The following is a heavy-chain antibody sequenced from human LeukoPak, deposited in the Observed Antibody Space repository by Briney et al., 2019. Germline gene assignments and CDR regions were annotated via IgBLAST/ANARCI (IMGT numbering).Heavy chain of an antibody. J-gene: IGHJ3*02. CDR1: GFAVSSNY. Sequence: GGSLRLSCAASGFAVSSNYMSWVRQAPGKGLEWVSVINSGGSTYYADSVKGRFTISRDNSKNTLNLQMNSLRAEDTAMYYCARRISYYYDSSGYDKAHDAFDIWGQGTMVTVSS. D-gene: IGHD3-22*01. V-gene: IGHV3-53*01. CDR3: ARRISYYYDSSGYDKAHDAFDI. CDR2: INSGGST.